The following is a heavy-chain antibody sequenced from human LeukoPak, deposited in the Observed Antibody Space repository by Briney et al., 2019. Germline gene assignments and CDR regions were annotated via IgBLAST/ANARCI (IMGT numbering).Heavy chain of an antibody. D-gene: IGHD3-3*01. CDR2: INHSGST. CDR3: ARQFWSGYYDFDY. V-gene: IGHV4-34*01. J-gene: IGHJ4*02. Sequence: SETLSLTCAVYGGSFSGYYWSWIRQPPGKGLEWIGEINHSGSTNYNPSLKSRVTISVDTSKNQFSLKLSSVTAADTAVYYCARQFWSGYYDFDYWGQGTLVTVSS. CDR1: GGSFSGYY.